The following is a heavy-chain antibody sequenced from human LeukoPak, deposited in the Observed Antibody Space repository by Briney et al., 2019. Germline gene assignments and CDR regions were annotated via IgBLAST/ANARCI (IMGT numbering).Heavy chain of an antibody. V-gene: IGHV3-43D*03. J-gene: IGHJ6*03. CDR2: ISWDGGDT. D-gene: IGHD3-10*01. Sequence: GGSLRLSCAASEFTFSTYWMTWVRQAPGKGLEWVSLISWDGGDTYYADSVKGRFTISRDNSKNSLYLQMNSLRAEDTALYYCAKDSRLLWFGGDMDVWGKGTTVTVSS. CDR1: EFTFSTYW. CDR3: AKDSRLLWFGGDMDV.